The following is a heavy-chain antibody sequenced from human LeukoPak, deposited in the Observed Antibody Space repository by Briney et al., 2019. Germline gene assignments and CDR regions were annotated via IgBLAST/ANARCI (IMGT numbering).Heavy chain of an antibody. CDR2: IRDDGRAE. V-gene: IGHV3-7*01. CDR1: GFSFNNYW. CDR3: XRIQLYHGDFDS. D-gene: IGHD1-1*01. Sequence: GGSLRLSCAVSGFSFNNYWMTWVRQAPGKGLEWVASIRDDGRAEYYVDSVKGRFSISRDDAKNSLSLQMNSLRVEDTATYYCXRIQLYHGDFDSWGQGTLVTVSS. J-gene: IGHJ4*02.